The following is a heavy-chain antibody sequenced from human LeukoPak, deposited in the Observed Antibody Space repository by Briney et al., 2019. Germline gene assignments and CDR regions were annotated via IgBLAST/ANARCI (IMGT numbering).Heavy chain of an antibody. CDR2: INTNTGNP. CDR1: GYTFTSYA. CDR3: ARETSYDILTGYYVPGHWFDP. Sequence: GASVKVSCKASGYTFTSYAMNWVRQAPGQGLEWMGWINTNTGNPTYVQGFTGRFVFSLDTSVSTAYLQISSLKAEDTAVYYCARETSYDILTGYYVPGHWFDPWGQGTMVTVSS. D-gene: IGHD3-9*01. V-gene: IGHV7-4-1*02. J-gene: IGHJ3*01.